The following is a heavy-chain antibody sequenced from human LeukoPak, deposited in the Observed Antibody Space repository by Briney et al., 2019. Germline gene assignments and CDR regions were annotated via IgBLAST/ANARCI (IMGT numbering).Heavy chain of an antibody. CDR1: GGSFSGYY. J-gene: IGHJ4*02. CDR3: ARGSYYDILTGHIMGYYFDY. Sequence: SETLSLTCAVYGGSFSGYYWSWIRQPPGKGLEWIGEINHSGSTNYNPSLKSRVTISVGTSKNQFSLKLSSVTAADTAVYYCARGSYYDILTGHIMGYYFDYWGQGTLVTVSS. D-gene: IGHD3-9*01. V-gene: IGHV4-34*01. CDR2: INHSGST.